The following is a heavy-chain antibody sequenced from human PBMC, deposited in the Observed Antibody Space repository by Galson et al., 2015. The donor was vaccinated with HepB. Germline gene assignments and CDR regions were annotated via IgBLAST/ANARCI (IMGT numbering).Heavy chain of an antibody. CDR2: IYPGDSDT. Sequence: QSGAEVKKPGESLKISCKGSGYSFTSYWIGWVRQMPGKGLEWMGIIYPGDSDTRYSPSFQGQVTISADKSISTAYLQWSSLKASDTAMYYCARLVKAYCGGDCYSSNYDYWGQGTLVTVSS. CDR1: GYSFTSYW. CDR3: ARLVKAYCGGDCYSSNYDY. J-gene: IGHJ4*02. V-gene: IGHV5-51*01. D-gene: IGHD2-21*02.